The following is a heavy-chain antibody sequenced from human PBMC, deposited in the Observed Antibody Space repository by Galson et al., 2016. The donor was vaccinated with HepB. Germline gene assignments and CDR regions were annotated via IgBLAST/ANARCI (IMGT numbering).Heavy chain of an antibody. D-gene: IGHD6-19*01. CDR3: ARIPRRGITVDTEIDY. Sequence: SLRLSCAASGFTFSTYALTWARQAPGKGLEWVSDISGSGTSTYYADSVKGRFTISRDNSRNTLYLQMNSLRADDTAFYYCARIPRRGITVDTEIDYWGQGTLVTVSS. CDR1: GFTFSTYA. V-gene: IGHV3-23*01. J-gene: IGHJ4*02. CDR2: ISGSGTST.